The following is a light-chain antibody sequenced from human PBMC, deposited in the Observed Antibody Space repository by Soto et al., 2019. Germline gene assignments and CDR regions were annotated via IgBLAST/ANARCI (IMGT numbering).Light chain of an antibody. J-gene: IGLJ1*01. V-gene: IGLV1-40*01. CDR1: SSNIGAGYD. Sequence: QSVLTQPPSVSGAPGQRVTISCTGSSSNIGAGYDVHWYQQLPGTAPKLLIYGNSNRPSGVPDRFSGSKSGTSASLAITGSQAEDEADCYCQSYDSSLSGFYVFGTGTKLTVL. CDR3: QSYDSSLSGFYV. CDR2: GNS.